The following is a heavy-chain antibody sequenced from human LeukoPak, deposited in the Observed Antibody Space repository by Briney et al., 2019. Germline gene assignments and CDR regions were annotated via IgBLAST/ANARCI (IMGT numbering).Heavy chain of an antibody. CDR1: GGTFSSYA. Sequence: EASVKVSCKASGGTFSSYAISWVRQAPGQGLEWMGGIIPIFGTANYAQKFQGRVTITADESTSTAYMELSSLRSEDTAVYYCGSSYYDSSGYPYYFDYWGQGTLVTVSS. V-gene: IGHV1-69*13. D-gene: IGHD3-22*01. CDR2: IIPIFGTA. CDR3: GSSYYDSSGYPYYFDY. J-gene: IGHJ4*02.